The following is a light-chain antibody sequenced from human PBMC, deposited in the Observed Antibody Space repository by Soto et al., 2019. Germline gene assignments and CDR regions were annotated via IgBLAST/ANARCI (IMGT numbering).Light chain of an antibody. CDR3: QPANSFPRT. V-gene: IGKV1D-12*01. J-gene: IGKJ1*01. CDR1: QAISTW. Sequence: DIQMTQSPSSVSASVGDRVTITCRASQAISTWLAWYQQKPGKAPKLLIYAASNLQTGVPSRFRGSGSGTYFTLTISSLQPEDFATYYCQPANSFPRTFGQGTKVEIK. CDR2: AAS.